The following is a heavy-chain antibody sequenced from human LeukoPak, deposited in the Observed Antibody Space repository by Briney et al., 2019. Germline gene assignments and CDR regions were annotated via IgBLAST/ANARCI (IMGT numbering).Heavy chain of an antibody. CDR3: ARGGSYPPYYFDY. V-gene: IGHV4-61*02. CDR2: IYTSGST. J-gene: IGHJ4*02. D-gene: IGHD1-26*01. CDR1: GGSISSGSYY. Sequence: TLSLTCTVSGGSISSGSYYWSWIRQPAGKGLEWIGRIYTSGSTNYNPSLKGRVTISVDTSKNQFSLKLSSVTAADTAVYYCARGGSYPPYYFDYGGQGTLVTVSS.